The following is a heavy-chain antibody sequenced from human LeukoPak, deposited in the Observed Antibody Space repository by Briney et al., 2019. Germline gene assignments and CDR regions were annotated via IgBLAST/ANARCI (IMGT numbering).Heavy chain of an antibody. J-gene: IGHJ6*02. Sequence: SQTLSLTCAISGDSVSSNSAAWNWIRQSPSRGLEWLGRTYYRSKWYNDYAVSVKSRITINPDTSKNQFSLQLNSVTPEDTAVYYCARALRGEWLLDYYYGMDVWGQGTTVTVSS. D-gene: IGHD3-3*01. CDR1: GDSVSSNSAA. CDR3: ARALRGEWLLDYYYGMDV. V-gene: IGHV6-1*01. CDR2: TYYRSKWYN.